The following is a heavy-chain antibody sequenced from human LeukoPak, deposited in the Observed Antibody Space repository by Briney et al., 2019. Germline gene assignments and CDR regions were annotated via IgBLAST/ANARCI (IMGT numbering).Heavy chain of an antibody. CDR3: AWGQYGYSSGWVAFDI. CDR2: LIPIFGTA. D-gene: IGHD6-19*01. V-gene: IGHV1-69*05. J-gene: IGHJ3*02. Sequence: ASVKVSCKASGGTFSSYAISWVRQAPGQGLEWMGRLIPIFGTANYAQKFQGRVTITTDESTSTAYMELSSLRSEDTAVYYCAWGQYGYSSGWVAFDIWGQGTMVTVSS. CDR1: GGTFSSYA.